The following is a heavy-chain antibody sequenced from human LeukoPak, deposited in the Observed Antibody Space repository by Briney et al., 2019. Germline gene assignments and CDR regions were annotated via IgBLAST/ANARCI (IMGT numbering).Heavy chain of an antibody. Sequence: PGGSLRLSCAASGFSLRDYSMNWVRQAPGKGLEWVAYIKGDSSSINYADSVKGRFTISRDNAKNSLYLQMNSLRVEDTALYYCARAVAATDYWGQGTLVTVSS. CDR2: IKGDSSSI. J-gene: IGHJ4*02. CDR3: ARAVAATDY. D-gene: IGHD6-13*01. V-gene: IGHV3-48*01. CDR1: GFSLRDYS.